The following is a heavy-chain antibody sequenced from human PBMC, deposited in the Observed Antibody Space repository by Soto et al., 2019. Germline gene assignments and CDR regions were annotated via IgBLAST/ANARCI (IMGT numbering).Heavy chain of an antibody. CDR2: IYYSGST. Sequence: SETLSLTCTVSGVSISSSSYYWGWIRQPPGKGLEWIGSIYYSGSTYYNLSLKSRVTISVDTSKNQFSLKLSSVTAADTAVYYCARLVGATPIDYWGQGTLVTISS. CDR3: ARLVGATPIDY. CDR1: GVSISSSSYY. D-gene: IGHD1-26*01. V-gene: IGHV4-39*01. J-gene: IGHJ4*02.